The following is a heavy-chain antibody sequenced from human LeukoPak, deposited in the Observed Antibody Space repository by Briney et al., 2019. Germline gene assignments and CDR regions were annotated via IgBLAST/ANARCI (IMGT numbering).Heavy chain of an antibody. J-gene: IGHJ5*01. CDR2: IYSSGST. CDR3: AKSDGYGLIDS. Sequence: SETLSLTCIVSGVSLSSSNYYWGWVRQPPGKGLEWIGNIYSSGSTYYNSSLKSRVTISIDTSNNQVSLKMSSMTAADTAVYYCAKSDGYGLIDSWGQGTLVTVSS. CDR1: GVSLSSSNYY. D-gene: IGHD2-21*02. V-gene: IGHV4-39*01.